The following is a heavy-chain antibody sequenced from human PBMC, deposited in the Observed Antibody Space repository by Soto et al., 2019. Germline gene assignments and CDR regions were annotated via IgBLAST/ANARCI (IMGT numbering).Heavy chain of an antibody. D-gene: IGHD3-10*01. CDR3: ATLPDWGSGSN. Sequence: QLQLQGSGPGLVKPSETLSLTCTVSGGSIRSSSYYWGWIRQSPGRGLGWIGNIYYSRNTYYNSALKRRVTISIDTAKNQFSLKLSSVTAADTAVNYCATLPDWGSGSNWGQGTRVTVPS. CDR1: GGSIRSSSYY. CDR2: IYYSRNT. V-gene: IGHV4-39*01. J-gene: IGHJ4*02.